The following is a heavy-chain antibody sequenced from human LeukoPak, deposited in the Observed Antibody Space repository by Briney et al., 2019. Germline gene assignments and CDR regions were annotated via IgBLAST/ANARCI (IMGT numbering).Heavy chain of an antibody. J-gene: IGHJ4*02. CDR2: INWNGSST. Sequence: GGSLRLSCAASGFTFDDYGISSVREAPGKGLGWVSGINWNGSSTGYADSVKGRFTISRDNAKNSLYLQMNSLRAEDTALYYCARANGWYRYYFDYWGQGTLVTVSS. D-gene: IGHD6-19*01. V-gene: IGHV3-20*04. CDR1: GFTFDDYG. CDR3: ARANGWYRYYFDY.